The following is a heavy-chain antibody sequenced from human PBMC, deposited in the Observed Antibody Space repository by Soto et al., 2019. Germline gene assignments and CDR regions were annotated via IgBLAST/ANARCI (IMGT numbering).Heavy chain of an antibody. J-gene: IGHJ6*02. Sequence: GGSLRLSCAASGFTFSSYWMHWVRQAPGKGLVWVSRINSDGSSSSYADSVKGRFTISRDNSKNTLYLQMNSLRAEDTAVYYCAREPEDIVVVVAANPHYYYYYGMDVWGQGTTVTVSS. CDR2: INSDGSSS. D-gene: IGHD2-15*01. CDR1: GFTFSSYW. CDR3: AREPEDIVVVVAANPHYYYYYGMDV. V-gene: IGHV3-74*01.